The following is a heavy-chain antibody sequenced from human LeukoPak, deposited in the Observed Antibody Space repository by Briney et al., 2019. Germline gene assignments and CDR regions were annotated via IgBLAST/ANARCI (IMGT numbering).Heavy chain of an antibody. CDR2: IGGSGGRT. CDR1: GFTFRSYD. D-gene: IGHD2/OR15-2a*01. CDR3: AKDRSWAASTTRLYSFDY. J-gene: IGHJ4*01. Sequence: GGSLRLSCAASGFTFRSYDMSWVRQAPGKGLEWVSGIGGSGGRTYYADSVKGRFSVSRDNSKNTLYLQMNSLRAEDTAVYYCAKDRSWAASTTRLYSFDYWGQGTLVTVSS. V-gene: IGHV3-23*01.